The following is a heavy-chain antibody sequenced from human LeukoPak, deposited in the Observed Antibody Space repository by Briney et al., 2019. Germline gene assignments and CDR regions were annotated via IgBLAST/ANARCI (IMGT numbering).Heavy chain of an antibody. CDR2: ISGGGGTT. D-gene: IGHD3-9*01. V-gene: IGHV3-23*01. Sequence: GGSLRLSCAASGFTFSSYAMNWDRQAPGKGLEWVSAISGGGGTTYYADSVKGRFTISRDNSKNTLYLQMNSLRAEDTAVYYCARENYYDILTGYYMGFNNIDYWGQGTLVTVSS. CDR1: GFTFSSYA. CDR3: ARENYYDILTGYYMGFNNIDY. J-gene: IGHJ4*02.